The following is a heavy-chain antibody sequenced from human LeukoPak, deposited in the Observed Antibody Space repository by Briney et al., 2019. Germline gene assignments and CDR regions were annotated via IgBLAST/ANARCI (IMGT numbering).Heavy chain of an antibody. CDR2: ISWNSGSI. CDR1: GFTFDDYA. V-gene: IGHV3-9*01. J-gene: IGHJ4*02. D-gene: IGHD3/OR15-3a*01. CDR3: AKDNFGTIDY. Sequence: GGSLRLSCAASGFTFDDYAMHWVRQAPGKGLEWVSGISWNSGSIGYADSVKGRFTISRDNAKNSLYLQMNSLRAEDTALYYCAKDNFGTIDYWGQGTLVTVSS.